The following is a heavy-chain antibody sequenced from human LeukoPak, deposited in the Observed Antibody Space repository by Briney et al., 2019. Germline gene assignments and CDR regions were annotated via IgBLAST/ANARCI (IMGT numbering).Heavy chain of an antibody. CDR3: ARDPNDFGDYGAFDI. CDR1: GGSISSYY. Sequence: SETLALTCTVSGGSISSYYWSWIRQPAGKVLEWIGRIYSSGSTNYDPSLRSRVTMSVDTSKNQFSLKLSSVTAADTAVYYCARDPNDFGDYGAFDIWGQGTLVTVSS. D-gene: IGHD4-17*01. V-gene: IGHV4-4*07. J-gene: IGHJ3*02. CDR2: IYSSGST.